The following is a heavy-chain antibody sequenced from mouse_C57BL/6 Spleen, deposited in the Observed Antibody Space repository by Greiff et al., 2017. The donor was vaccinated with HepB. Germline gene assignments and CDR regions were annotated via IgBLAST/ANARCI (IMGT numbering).Heavy chain of an antibody. CDR3: VRNSYYAMDY. J-gene: IGHJ4*01. V-gene: IGHV10-1*01. Sequence: DVMLVESGGGLVQPKGSLKLSCAASGFSFNTYAMNWVRQAPGKGLEWVARIRSKSNNYATYYADSVKDRFTISRDDSESMLYLQMNNLKTEDTAMYYCVRNSYYAMDYWGQGTSVTVSS. CDR1: GFSFNTYA. CDR2: IRSKSNNYAT.